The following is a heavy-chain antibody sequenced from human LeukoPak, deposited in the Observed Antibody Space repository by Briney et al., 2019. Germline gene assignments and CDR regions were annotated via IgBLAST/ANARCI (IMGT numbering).Heavy chain of an antibody. D-gene: IGHD7-27*01. V-gene: IGHV1-18*01. CDR2: ISAYNGNT. J-gene: IGHJ6*03. Sequence: ASVKVSCKASGYTFTSYGISWVRQAPGQGLEWMGWISAYNGNTNYAQKLQGRVTITADKSTSTAYMELSSLRSEDTAVYYCAITGRGFYYYYYMDVWGKGTTVTVSS. CDR3: AITGRGFYYYYYMDV. CDR1: GYTFTSYG.